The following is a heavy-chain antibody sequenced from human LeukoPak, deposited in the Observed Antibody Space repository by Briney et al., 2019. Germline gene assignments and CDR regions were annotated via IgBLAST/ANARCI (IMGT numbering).Heavy chain of an antibody. D-gene: IGHD6-19*01. CDR2: ISSSSSTI. J-gene: IGHJ1*01. V-gene: IGHV3-48*01. Sequence: QTGGSLRLSCAASGFTFSSYSMNWVRQAPGKGLEWVSYISSSSSTIYYADSVKGRFTISRDRSTNTLYLQMSSLRVEDSAIYYCARTPFNQWLAVFRHWGQGTLVAVSS. CDR3: ARTPFNQWLAVFRH. CDR1: GFTFSSYS.